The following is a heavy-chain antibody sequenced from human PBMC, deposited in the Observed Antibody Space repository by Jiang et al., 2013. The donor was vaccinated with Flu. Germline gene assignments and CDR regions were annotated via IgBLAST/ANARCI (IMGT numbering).Heavy chain of an antibody. CDR3: ARTPPHHDIVVVPAAYYYYGMDV. Sequence: YYADSVKGRFTISRDNAKNSLYLQMNSLRAEDTAVYYCARTPPHHDIVVVPAAYYYYGMDVWGQGTTVTVSS. V-gene: IGHV3-11*01. J-gene: IGHJ6*02. D-gene: IGHD2-2*01.